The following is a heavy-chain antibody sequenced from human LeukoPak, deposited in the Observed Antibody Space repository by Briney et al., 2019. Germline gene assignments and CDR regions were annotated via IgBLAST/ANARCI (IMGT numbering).Heavy chain of an antibody. D-gene: IGHD3-16*01. CDR2: LNPTYGIP. CDR1: GYTFSNYC. V-gene: IGHV1-46*01. J-gene: IGHJ5*02. CDR3: ARDTSEGDYAWWFDP. Sequence: APVKVSCKASGYTFSNYCMHWVRQAPGQGLEWMEILNPTYGIPIYAQTFEGRVTMTRDMSTSTVYMELSSLRSDGTAVYFCARDTSEGDYAWWFDPWGQGTLVTVAS.